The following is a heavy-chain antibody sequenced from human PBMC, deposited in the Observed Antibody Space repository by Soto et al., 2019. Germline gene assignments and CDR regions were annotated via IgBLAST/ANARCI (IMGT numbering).Heavy chain of an antibody. D-gene: IGHD4-17*01. V-gene: IGHV6-1*01. J-gene: IGHJ6*02. CDR1: GDSVSSNSAA. CDR3: ARDALRGNDACEI. CDR2: TYYRSKWYR. Sequence: SQTLSLTCAISGDSVSSNSAAWNWIRQSPSRGLEWLGRTYYRSKWYRDYAVSVKSRIIINPGTSKNQFSLQLNSVTPEDTPVYYWARDALRGNDACEIWGQGTTCTVAS.